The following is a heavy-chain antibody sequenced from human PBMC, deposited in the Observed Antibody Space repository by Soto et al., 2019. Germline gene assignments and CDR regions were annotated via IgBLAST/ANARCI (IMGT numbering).Heavy chain of an antibody. V-gene: IGHV3-7*01. Sequence: EVQLVESGGGLVQPGGSLRLSCVVSGLTFSNYWMSWVRQAPGKGLEWVANINQDGSESYYVVSVKGRFTISRDNAKNSLYLQMTSLRAEDTAVYYCARPARECSSPGCANWGQGTLVTVSS. CDR1: GLTFSNYW. CDR2: INQDGSES. D-gene: IGHD2-2*01. CDR3: ARPARECSSPGCAN. J-gene: IGHJ4*02.